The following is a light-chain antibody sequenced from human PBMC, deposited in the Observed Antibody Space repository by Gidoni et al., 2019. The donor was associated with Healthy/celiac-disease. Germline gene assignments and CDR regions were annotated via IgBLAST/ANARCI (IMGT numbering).Light chain of an antibody. J-gene: IGKJ1*01. V-gene: IGKV3-15*01. CDR1: QSVSSN. Sequence: ELVMTQSPATLSVPPGARATRSCRASQSVSSNLAWYQQKPGQAPRLLIYGASTRATGIPARFSGSGSGTEFTLTISSLQSEDFAVYYCQQYNNWPGTFGQGTKVEIK. CDR2: GAS. CDR3: QQYNNWPGT.